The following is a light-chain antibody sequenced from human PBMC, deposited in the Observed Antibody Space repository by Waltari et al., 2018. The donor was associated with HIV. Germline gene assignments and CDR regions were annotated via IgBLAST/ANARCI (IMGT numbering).Light chain of an antibody. CDR3: AAYAGNNIVI. J-gene: IGLJ2*01. V-gene: IGLV2-8*01. CDR1: SSDIGYFNY. Sequence: QSALTQPPSASGSPGQSVTVSCTGTSSDIGYFNYVSRYQQHPGKAPKLLIYDVNKRPSGVPDRVSASKSGGTASLTVSGLLAEDEADYYCAAYAGNNIVIFGGGTKVTV. CDR2: DVN.